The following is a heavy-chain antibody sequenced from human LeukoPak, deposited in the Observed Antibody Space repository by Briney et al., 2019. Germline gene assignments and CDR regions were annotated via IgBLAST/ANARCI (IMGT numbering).Heavy chain of an antibody. J-gene: IGHJ4*02. CDR1: GFSFSSYA. CDR3: ARADYDYVWGSYRQYYFDY. Sequence: GGSLRLSCATSGFSFSSYAMSWVRQAPGKGLEWVANIKQDRSEKYYVDSVKGRFTISRDNAKNSLYLQMNSLRAEDTAVYYCARADYDYVWGSYRQYYFDYWGQGTLVTVSS. CDR2: IKQDRSEK. V-gene: IGHV3-7*01. D-gene: IGHD3-16*02.